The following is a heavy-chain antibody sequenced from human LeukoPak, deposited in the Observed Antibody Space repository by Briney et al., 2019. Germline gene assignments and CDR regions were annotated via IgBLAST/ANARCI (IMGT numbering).Heavy chain of an antibody. J-gene: IGHJ4*02. CDR2: IKQDGSEK. V-gene: IGHV3-7*01. D-gene: IGHD3-3*01. Sequence: GGSLRLSCAASGFTFSSYWMSWVRQAPGKGLEWVANIKQDGSEKYYVDSVKGRFTISRDNAKNSLYLQMNSLRAEDTAVYYCARDMWVGYDFWGGYHDYWGQGTLVTVSS. CDR1: GFTFSSYW. CDR3: ARDMWVGYDFWGGYHDY.